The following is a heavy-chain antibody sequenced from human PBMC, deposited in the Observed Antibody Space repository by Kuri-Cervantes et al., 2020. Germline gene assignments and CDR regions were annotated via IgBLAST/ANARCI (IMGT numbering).Heavy chain of an antibody. CDR1: GFTFSSYA. J-gene: IGHJ3*02. V-gene: IGHV3-30-3*01. CDR3: AGGEVIFCFDI. CDR2: ISYDGSNK. Sequence: GGSLRLSCAASGFTFSSYAMHWVRQAPGKGLEWVAVISYDGSNKYYADSVKGRFTISRDNSKNTLYLQMNSLRAEDTAVYYCAGGEVIFCFDIWGQGTMVTVSS. D-gene: IGHD3-16*01.